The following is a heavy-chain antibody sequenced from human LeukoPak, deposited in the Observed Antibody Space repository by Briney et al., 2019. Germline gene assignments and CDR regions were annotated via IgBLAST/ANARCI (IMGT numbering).Heavy chain of an antibody. D-gene: IGHD1-20*01. V-gene: IGHV3-11*01. CDR3: ARRRYNWNAIDY. Sequence: GGSLRLSCAASGFTGSNNYVSWIRQAPGKGLEWVSYISSSGSTIYYADSVKGRFTISRDNAKNSLYLQMNSLRAEDTAVYYCARRRYNWNAIDYWGQGTLVTVSS. CDR2: ISSSGSTI. J-gene: IGHJ4*02. CDR1: GFTGSNNY.